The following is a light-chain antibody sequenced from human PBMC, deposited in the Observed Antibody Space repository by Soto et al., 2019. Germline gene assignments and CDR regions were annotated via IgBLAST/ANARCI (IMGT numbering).Light chain of an antibody. Sequence: QSVLTQPASVSGSPGQSITISCTETSSDVGGYNYVSWYQQHPGKAPKLMIYDVSNRPSGVSNRFSGSKSGNTASLTISGLQAEDEADYYCSSYTGSSTYVVFGGGTKLTVL. J-gene: IGLJ2*01. CDR3: SSYTGSSTYVV. CDR1: SSDVGGYNY. V-gene: IGLV2-14*01. CDR2: DVS.